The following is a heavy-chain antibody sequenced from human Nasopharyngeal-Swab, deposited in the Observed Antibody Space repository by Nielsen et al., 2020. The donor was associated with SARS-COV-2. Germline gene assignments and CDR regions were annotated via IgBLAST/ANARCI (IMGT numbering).Heavy chain of an antibody. CDR3: ARKRRGYYYYGMDV. CDR2: IIPIFGTA. J-gene: IGHJ6*02. Sequence: SVKLSCKASGGTFSSYAISWVRQAPGQGLEWMGGIIPIFGTANYAQKFQGRVTITADESTSTAYMELSSLRSEDTAVYYCARKRRGYYYYGMDVWGQGTTVTVSS. V-gene: IGHV1-69*13. D-gene: IGHD3-10*01. CDR1: GGTFSSYA.